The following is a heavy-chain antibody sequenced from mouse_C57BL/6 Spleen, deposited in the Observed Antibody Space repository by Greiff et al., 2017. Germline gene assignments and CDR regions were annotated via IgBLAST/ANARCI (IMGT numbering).Heavy chain of an antibody. J-gene: IGHJ3*01. D-gene: IGHD2-4*01. CDR1: GFTFTDYY. V-gene: IGHV7-3*01. CDR3: ARYGDDYDWFAY. CDR2: IRNKANGYTT. Sequence: EVKLMESGGGLVQPGGSLSLSCAASGFTFTDYYMSWVRQTPGKALEWLGFIRNKANGYTTEYSASVKGRFTISRDNSQSILYLQMNALRAEDSATYYCARYGDDYDWFAYWCQGTLVTVSA.